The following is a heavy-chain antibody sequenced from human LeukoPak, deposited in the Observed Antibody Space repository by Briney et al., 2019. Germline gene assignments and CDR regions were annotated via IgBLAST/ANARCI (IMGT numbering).Heavy chain of an antibody. CDR1: GYTFTSYA. Sequence: ASVKVSFKASGYTFTSYAMHWVRQAPGQRLEWMGWISAGNGNTKYSQKFQGRVTITRDTSASTAYMELSSLRSEDTAVYYCARGIIYYYDSSGYYLVPNDDAFDIWGQGTMVTVSS. J-gene: IGHJ3*02. D-gene: IGHD3-22*01. CDR2: ISAGNGNT. V-gene: IGHV1-3*01. CDR3: ARGIIYYYDSSGYYLVPNDDAFDI.